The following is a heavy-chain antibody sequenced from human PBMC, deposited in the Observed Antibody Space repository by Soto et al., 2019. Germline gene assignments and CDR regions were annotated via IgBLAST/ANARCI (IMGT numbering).Heavy chain of an antibody. CDR3: ARGGSSAPDENWFDP. V-gene: IGHV1-69*02. CDR1: GGTFSSYT. J-gene: IGHJ5*02. CDR2: IIPILGIA. D-gene: IGHD5-12*01. Sequence: GASVKVSCKASGGTFSSYTISWVRQAPGQGLEWMGRIIPILGIANYAQKFQGRVTITADKSTSTAYMELSSLRSEDTAVYYCARGGSSAPDENWFDPWGQGTLVTVSS.